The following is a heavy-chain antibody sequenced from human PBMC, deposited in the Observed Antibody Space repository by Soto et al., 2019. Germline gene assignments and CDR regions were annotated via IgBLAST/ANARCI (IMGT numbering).Heavy chain of an antibody. D-gene: IGHD6-25*01. CDR3: ARVRSAAVLPDF. V-gene: IGHV1-18*01. CDR1: GYTFTTYG. CDR2: ISTYNGNT. Sequence: ASVKVSCKASGYTFTTYGISWVRQAPGQGPEWMGWISTYNGNTQLAQKFQGRVTMTTDTSTNTAYMELRSLTSDDTAVYYCARVRSAAVLPDFWGQGPLVTLFS. J-gene: IGHJ4*02.